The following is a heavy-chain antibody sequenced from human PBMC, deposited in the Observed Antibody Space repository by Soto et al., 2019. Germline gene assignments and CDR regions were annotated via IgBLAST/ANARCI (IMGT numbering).Heavy chain of an antibody. V-gene: IGHV3-30*18. D-gene: IGHD2-2*01. Sequence: GGSLRLSCAASGFTFSSYGMHWVRQAPGKGLEWVAVISYDGTNKYYADSVKGRFTISRDNSKNTLYLQMNSLRAEDTAVFYCAKDTGPGVPAAMRFSYFDYWGQGTLVTVSS. CDR2: ISYDGTNK. CDR3: AKDTGPGVPAAMRFSYFDY. J-gene: IGHJ4*02. CDR1: GFTFSSYG.